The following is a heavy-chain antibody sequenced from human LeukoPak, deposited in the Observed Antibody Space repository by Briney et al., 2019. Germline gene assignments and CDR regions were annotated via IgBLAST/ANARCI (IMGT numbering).Heavy chain of an antibody. D-gene: IGHD6-19*01. J-gene: IGHJ4*02. CDR1: GGSVSGYY. CDR3: ARRGYSSGYYYLDY. CDR2: IYYSGST. Sequence: SETLSLTCTVSGGSVSGYYWSCIRQPPGKGLEWIGYIYYSGSTDYNPSLKSRVTISSDTSKNQFSLKLSSVTAADTAVYYCARRGYSSGYYYLDYWGQGTLVAVSS. V-gene: IGHV4-59*08.